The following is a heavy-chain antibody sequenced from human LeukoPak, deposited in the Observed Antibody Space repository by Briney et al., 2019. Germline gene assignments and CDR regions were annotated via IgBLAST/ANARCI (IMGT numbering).Heavy chain of an antibody. D-gene: IGHD6-19*01. CDR3: ARDTDSGFLDY. CDR1: GGSISSSSYY. V-gene: IGHV4-39*07. Sequence: LETLSLTCTVSGGSISSSSYYWGWIRQPPGKGLEWIGSNYYSGSTYYNPSLKSRVTISVDTSKNQFSLKLSSVTAADTAVYYCARDTDSGFLDYWGQGTLVTVSS. CDR2: NYYSGST. J-gene: IGHJ4*02.